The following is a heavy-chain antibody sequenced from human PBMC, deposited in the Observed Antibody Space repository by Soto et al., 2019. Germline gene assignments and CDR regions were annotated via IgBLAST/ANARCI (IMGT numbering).Heavy chain of an antibody. D-gene: IGHD1-7*01. Sequence: ASVKVSCKTSGCTFSNYGINWVRQAPGQGLEWMGWISAYNGNTNFAQKLQGRVSLTTDTSSTTAYMEMRSLTSDDTAVYYCARDLVPGSTGFSDYWSQGTLVTVSS. J-gene: IGHJ4*02. CDR3: ARDLVPGSTGFSDY. CDR1: GCTFSNYG. V-gene: IGHV1-18*01. CDR2: ISAYNGNT.